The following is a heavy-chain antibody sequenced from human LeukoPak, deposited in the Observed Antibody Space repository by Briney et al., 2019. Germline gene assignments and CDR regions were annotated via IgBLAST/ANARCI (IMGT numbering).Heavy chain of an antibody. CDR1: GGTFSSYA. Sequence: SVKVSCKASGGTFSSYAISWVRQAPGQGLEWMGGIIPIFGTANYAQKFQGRVTTTTDESTSTAYMELSSLRSEDTAVYYCARHDSLLGNSLHYFDYWGQGTLVTVSS. CDR2: IIPIFGTA. CDR3: ARHDSLLGNSLHYFDY. J-gene: IGHJ4*02. V-gene: IGHV1-69*05. D-gene: IGHD4-23*01.